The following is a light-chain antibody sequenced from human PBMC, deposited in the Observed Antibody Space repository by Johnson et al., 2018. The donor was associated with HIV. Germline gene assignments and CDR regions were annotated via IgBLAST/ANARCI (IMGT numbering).Light chain of an antibody. J-gene: IGLJ1*01. CDR3: ATWDSNLSAYV. Sequence: QSVLTQPPSVSAAPGQKVTISCSGSSSNIGNNYVSWYQQLPGTAPKLLIYENNKRPSGIPGRFSGPKSDTSAILGITGLLGGDEADYYCATWDSNLSAYVFGTGTKVTVL. CDR2: ENN. CDR1: SSNIGNNY. V-gene: IGLV1-51*02.